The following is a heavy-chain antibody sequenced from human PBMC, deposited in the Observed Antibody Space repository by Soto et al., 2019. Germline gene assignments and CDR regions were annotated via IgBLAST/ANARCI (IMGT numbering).Heavy chain of an antibody. J-gene: IGHJ4*02. CDR1: GFNFDDHA. V-gene: IGHV3-9*01. CDR2: ISANGGFD. D-gene: IGHD2-21*01. CDR3: TRDIFRTITTVDY. Sequence: EVQLVESGGGLVEPGRSLRLSCVASGFNFDDHAINWVRRAPGKGLEWVSGISANGGFDGYANSVKGRFTISRDNAKNSLFLQMTSLRREDTDVYYCTRDIFRTITTVDYWGQGTLVTVSS.